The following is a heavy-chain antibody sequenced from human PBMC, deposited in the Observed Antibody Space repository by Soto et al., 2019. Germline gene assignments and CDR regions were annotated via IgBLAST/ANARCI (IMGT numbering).Heavy chain of an antibody. CDR1: GGSISSGGYY. D-gene: IGHD3-10*01. CDR3: ARGVTMVRGVIHTPYFDY. J-gene: IGHJ4*02. V-gene: IGHV4-31*03. Sequence: QVQLQESGPGLVKPSQTLSLTCTVSGGSISSGGYYWSWIRQHPGKGLEWIGYIYYSGSTYYNPYPKSRVTIAVDTSKHQFSLKLSSVTAADTAVYYCARGVTMVRGVIHTPYFDYWGQGTLVTVSS. CDR2: IYYSGST.